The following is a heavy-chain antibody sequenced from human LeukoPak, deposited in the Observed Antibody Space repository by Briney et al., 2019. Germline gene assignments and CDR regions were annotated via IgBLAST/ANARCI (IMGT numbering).Heavy chain of an antibody. CDR2: INPSSGST. CDR1: GYTFTNYY. J-gene: IGHJ5*02. V-gene: IGHV1-46*01. Sequence: ASVKVSCKAFGYTFTNYYIHWVRQAPGQGLESMGIINPSSGSTSYAQKFSGRVTMTRDMSTGTVYMELTSLRSEDTALYYCARDGASGFGFNWFDPWGQGTLVTVSS. D-gene: IGHD1-26*01. CDR3: ARDGASGFGFNWFDP.